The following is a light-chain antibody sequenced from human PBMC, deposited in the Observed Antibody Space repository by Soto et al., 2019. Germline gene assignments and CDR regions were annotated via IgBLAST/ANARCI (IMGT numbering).Light chain of an antibody. Sequence: QSALTQPASVSGSPGQSITISCTGTSSDVGGYNYVSWYQQHPGKAPKLMIYEVSNRPSGVSNRFSGSKSGNTASLTISGLPAEDEAAYYCSSYTSSSIDYVFGTGTKLTVL. J-gene: IGLJ1*01. CDR3: SSYTSSSIDYV. CDR1: SSDVGGYNY. V-gene: IGLV2-14*01. CDR2: EVS.